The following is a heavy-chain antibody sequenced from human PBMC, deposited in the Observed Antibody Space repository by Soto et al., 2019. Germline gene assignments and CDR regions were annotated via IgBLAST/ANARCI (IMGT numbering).Heavy chain of an antibody. CDR2: IYHTGST. CDR1: GVSIGSHNW. V-gene: IGHV4-4*02. D-gene: IGHD4-17*01. J-gene: IGHJ6*02. Sequence: QVRLQESGPGLVKPSGTLSLTCAVSGVSIGSHNWWTWVRQPPGKGLEWNGEIYHTGSTNYDPSRKSRVTISLDKYQNQFSLRLSYVTAADTAVYFCARGGSYGDYGMDVWGQGTTVTVSS. CDR3: ARGGSYGDYGMDV.